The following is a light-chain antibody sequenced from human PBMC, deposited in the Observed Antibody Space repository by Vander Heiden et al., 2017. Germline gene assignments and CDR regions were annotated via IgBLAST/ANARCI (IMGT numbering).Light chain of an antibody. V-gene: IGLV3-27*01. Sequence: SSELPQPSSLSVSPGQTVSITCSGNVLAKKYGRWLQQKPGQAPLLVIFGDNERPSGIPERFSGSSSGTTVTLTITGAQVEDEADYYCYSASDNNVLFGGGTKLTVL. CDR1: VLAKKY. CDR3: YSASDNNVL. J-gene: IGLJ2*01. CDR2: GDN.